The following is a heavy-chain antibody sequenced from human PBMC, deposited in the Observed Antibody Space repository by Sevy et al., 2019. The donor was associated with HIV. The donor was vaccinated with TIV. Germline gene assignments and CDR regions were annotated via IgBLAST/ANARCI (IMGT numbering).Heavy chain of an antibody. J-gene: IGHJ3*02. D-gene: IGHD3-22*01. Sequence: GGSLRLSCAASGFTFSRYGMHWVRQAPGKGLEWVAVIWNDRGNKHYADSVKGRFTISRDNSKNTLYLQMNSLIAEDTAVYYCASLPNNYYDSSGSSGDDAFDIWGQGTMVTVSS. V-gene: IGHV3-33*01. CDR3: ASLPNNYYDSSGSSGDDAFDI. CDR1: GFTFSRYG. CDR2: IWNDRGNK.